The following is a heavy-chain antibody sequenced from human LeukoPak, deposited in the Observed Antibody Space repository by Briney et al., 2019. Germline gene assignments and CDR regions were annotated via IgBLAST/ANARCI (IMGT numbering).Heavy chain of an antibody. J-gene: IGHJ6*03. CDR2: IYYSGST. CDR1: GGSISSSSYY. CDR3: ARWSGSVTARNYYYYMDV. V-gene: IGHV4-39*07. D-gene: IGHD6-6*01. Sequence: SQTLPLTCTVSGGSISSSSYYWGWIRQPPGKGLEWIGSIYYSGSTNYNPSLKSRVTISVDTSKNQFSLKLSSVTAADTAVYYCARWSGSVTARNYYYYMDVWGEGTTVTVSS.